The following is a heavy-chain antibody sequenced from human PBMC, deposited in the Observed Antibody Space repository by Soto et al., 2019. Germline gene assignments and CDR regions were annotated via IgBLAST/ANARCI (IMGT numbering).Heavy chain of an antibody. CDR2: IKQDGSEK. J-gene: IGHJ2*01. Sequence: EVQLVESGGGLVQPGGSLRLSCAASGFTFSSYWMSWVRQAPGKGLEWVANIKQDGSEKYYVDSVKGRFTISRDNAKKSLYLQMNSLRAEDTAVYYCARANFVTIFGVVITNWYFDLWGRGTLVTVSS. V-gene: IGHV3-7*05. CDR1: GFTFSSYW. D-gene: IGHD3-3*01. CDR3: ARANFVTIFGVVITNWYFDL.